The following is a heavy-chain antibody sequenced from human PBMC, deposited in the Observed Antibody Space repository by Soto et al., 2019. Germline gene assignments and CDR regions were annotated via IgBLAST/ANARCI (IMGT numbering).Heavy chain of an antibody. V-gene: IGHV1-3*01. CDR2: INAGNGNT. CDR1: GYTFTSYA. CDR3: ARDEAAVAGYYYYYYTDV. J-gene: IGHJ6*03. Sequence: GASVKVSCKASGYTFTSYAMHWVRQAPGQRLEWMGWINAGNGNTKYSQKFQGRVTITRDTSASTAYMELSSLSSEDTAVYYCARDEAAVAGYYYYYYTDVWGKGTTITIS. D-gene: IGHD6-19*01.